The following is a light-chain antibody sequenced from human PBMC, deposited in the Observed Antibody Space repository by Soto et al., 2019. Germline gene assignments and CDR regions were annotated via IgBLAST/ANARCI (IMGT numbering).Light chain of an antibody. J-gene: IGKJ2*01. Sequence: EIVLTQSPGTLSLSPGERATLSCRASQSVTSTYLAWYQQIPGQAPRLLIYGTSTRATGIPDRFSGSGSGPDFTLTIGRLEPADFAVYYCQQYGSSPYNFGQGPKLEIK. V-gene: IGKV3-20*01. CDR1: QSVTSTY. CDR2: GTS. CDR3: QQYGSSPYN.